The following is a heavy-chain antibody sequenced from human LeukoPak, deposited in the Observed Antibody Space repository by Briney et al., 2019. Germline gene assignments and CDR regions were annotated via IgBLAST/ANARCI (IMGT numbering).Heavy chain of an antibody. CDR2: ISGSGGST. D-gene: IGHD3-22*01. J-gene: IGHJ4*02. Sequence: GGSLRLYCAASGFTFSSYAMSWARQAPGKGLEWVSAISGSGGSTYYADSVKGRFTISRDNSKNTLYLQMNSLRAEDTAVYYCAKFLRYYDSSGYNYFDYWGQGTLVTVSS. V-gene: IGHV3-23*01. CDR1: GFTFSSYA. CDR3: AKFLRYYDSSGYNYFDY.